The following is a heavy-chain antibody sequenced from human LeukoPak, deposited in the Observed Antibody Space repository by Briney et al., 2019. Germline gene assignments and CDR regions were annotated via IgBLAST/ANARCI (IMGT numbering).Heavy chain of an antibody. CDR2: LAPEGGET. CDR3: SPLGYPPFPGHI. Sequence: ASVTVTLKFSGYTLTELSMHRVRHPPGKGLEWMGVLAPEGGETIYAQKFQGRVPMTDDTSTYTAYMELSSLRSEDTAVYYYSPLGYPPFPGHIGHRGTRVSVFS. J-gene: IGHJ3*02. CDR1: GYTLTELS. D-gene: IGHD5-12*01. V-gene: IGHV1-24*01.